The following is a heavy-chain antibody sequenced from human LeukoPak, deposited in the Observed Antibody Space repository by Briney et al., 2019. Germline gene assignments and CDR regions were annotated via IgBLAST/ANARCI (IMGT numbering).Heavy chain of an antibody. D-gene: IGHD6-13*01. CDR3: ARETWQQLYDY. CDR1: GFTCRSYS. Sequence: GGSLRLSCSASGFTCRSYSMNWVRQAPGKGLEWVSSISSSSSYIYYADSVKGRFTISRDNAKNSLYLQMNSLRAEDTAVYYCARETWQQLYDYWGQGTLVTVSS. CDR2: ISSSSSYI. J-gene: IGHJ4*02. V-gene: IGHV3-21*01.